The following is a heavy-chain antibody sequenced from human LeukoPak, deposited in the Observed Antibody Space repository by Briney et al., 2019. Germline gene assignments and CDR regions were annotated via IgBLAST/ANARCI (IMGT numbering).Heavy chain of an antibody. Sequence: SETLSLTCTVPGGSISSYYWSWIRQPPRKGLEWIGYIYYSGSTNYNPSLKSRVTISVDSSKSQFSLKLSSVTAADTAVYYCARHTRPNYYSFGMDVWGQGTTVTVSS. CDR3: ARHTRPNYYSFGMDV. CDR2: IYYSGST. V-gene: IGHV4-59*08. CDR1: GGSISSYY. D-gene: IGHD2-2*01. J-gene: IGHJ6*02.